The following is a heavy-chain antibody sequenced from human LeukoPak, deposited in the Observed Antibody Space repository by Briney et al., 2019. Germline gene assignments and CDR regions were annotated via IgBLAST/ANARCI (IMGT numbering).Heavy chain of an antibody. CDR2: IYHSGST. D-gene: IGHD3-22*01. V-gene: IGHV4-38-2*01. CDR3: ARRWYYYDSGFFDYMDV. Sequence: PSETLSLTCAVSGYSISSGYYWGWIRQPPGKGLEWIGSIYHSGSTYYNPSLKSRVTISVDTSKNQFSLKLRSVTAADTAVYYCARRWYYYDSGFFDYMDVWGKGTTVTVSS. CDR1: GYSISSGYY. J-gene: IGHJ6*03.